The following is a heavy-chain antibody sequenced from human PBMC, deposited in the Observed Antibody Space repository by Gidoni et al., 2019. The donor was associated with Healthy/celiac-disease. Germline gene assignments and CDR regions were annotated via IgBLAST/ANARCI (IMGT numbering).Heavy chain of an antibody. V-gene: IGHV3-21*01. CDR3: ARDSYSSSSFDS. CDR2: ISSRSSYI. D-gene: IGHD6-6*01. J-gene: IGHJ4*02. Sequence: NWVRQAPGKGLEWVSSISSRSSYIYYADSVKGRFTISRDNAKNSLYLQLNSLRAEDTAVYYCARDSYSSSSFDSWGQGTLVTVSS.